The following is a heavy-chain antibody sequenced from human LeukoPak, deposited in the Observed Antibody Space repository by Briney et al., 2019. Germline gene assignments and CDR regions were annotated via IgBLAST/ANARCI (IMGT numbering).Heavy chain of an antibody. CDR3: ARLREIPVFGVVTKSTSDFDY. CDR1: GFTFTDYC. J-gene: IGHJ4*02. Sequence: GGSLRLSCAPSGFTFTDYCMSCVCDAPRKGLEFVSNIKLEIGERYYVQPVKGRFTISRDNAKTLLYLQMNSLRAADTAVYYCARLREIPVFGVVTKSTSDFDYWGQGTLVTVSS. D-gene: IGHD3-3*01. CDR2: IKLEIGER. V-gene: IGHV3-7*01.